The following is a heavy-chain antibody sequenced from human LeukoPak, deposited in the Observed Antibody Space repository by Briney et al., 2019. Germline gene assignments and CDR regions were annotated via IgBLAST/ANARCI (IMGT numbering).Heavy chain of an antibody. CDR1: GGSISSYY. CDR3: ARSSARSQDSSGYYSGLFDY. J-gene: IGHJ4*02. V-gene: IGHV4-4*07. CDR2: IYTSGST. D-gene: IGHD3-22*01. Sequence: SETLSLTCTVSGGSISSYYWSWIRQPAGKGLEWIGRIYTSGSTNYNPSLKSRVTMSVDTSKNQFSLKLSSVTAADTAVYYCARSSARSQDSSGYYSGLFDYWGQGTLVTVSS.